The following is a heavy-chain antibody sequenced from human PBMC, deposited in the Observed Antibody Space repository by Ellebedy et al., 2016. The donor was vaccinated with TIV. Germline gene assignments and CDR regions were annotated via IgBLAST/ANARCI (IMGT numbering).Heavy chain of an antibody. CDR3: TTDRPRRIMGGFDY. Sequence: SGASGFTFTNAWMNWVRQAPGKGLEWIGRIKSKTDGETTDYAAPVQGRFIISRDDSKETLYLQMNSLKTEDAAVYYCTTDRPRRIMGGFDYWGQGTQVTVSS. CDR2: IKSKTDGETT. V-gene: IGHV3-15*01. CDR1: GFTFTNAW. J-gene: IGHJ4*02. D-gene: IGHD2-8*01.